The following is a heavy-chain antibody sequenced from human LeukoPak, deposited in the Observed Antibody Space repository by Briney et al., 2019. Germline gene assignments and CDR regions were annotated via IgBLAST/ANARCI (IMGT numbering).Heavy chain of an antibody. CDR3: ARDSSSWHPFLAW. D-gene: IGHD6-13*01. CDR1: GFTFSSYS. V-gene: IGHV3-21*01. J-gene: IGHJ4*02. Sequence: RPGGSLRLSCAASGFTFSSYSMNWVRQAPGKGLEWVSSISSSSSYIYYADSVKGRFTISRDNAKNSLYLQMNSLRAEDTAVYYRARDSSSWHPFLAWWGQGTLVTVSS. CDR2: ISSSSSYI.